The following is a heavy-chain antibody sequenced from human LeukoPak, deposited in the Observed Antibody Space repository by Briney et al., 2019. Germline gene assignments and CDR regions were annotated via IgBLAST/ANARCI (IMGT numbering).Heavy chain of an antibody. CDR1: GGSFRGYY. CDR2: INHSGST. D-gene: IGHD2-2*01. CDR3: ASTERCSTTCPLDY. J-gene: IGHJ4*02. Sequence: PSETLSLTCAVCGGSFRGYYWSWIRQPPGKGLEWIGEINHSGSTNYNPSLKSRVTISLDTSMKKFSLKLNSVTAADTAVYYCASTERCSTTCPLDYWGQGTLATVSS. V-gene: IGHV4-34*01.